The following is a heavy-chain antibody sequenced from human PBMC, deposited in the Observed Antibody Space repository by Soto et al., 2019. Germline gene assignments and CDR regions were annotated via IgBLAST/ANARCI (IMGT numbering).Heavy chain of an antibody. V-gene: IGHV1-2*04. J-gene: IGHJ4*02. CDR2: INPNSGGT. D-gene: IGHD5-12*01. CDR3: ARDGHKWLQAFGEYYFDY. Sequence: ASEKVSCKASGYTFTGYYMHWVRQAPGQGLEWMGWINPNSGGTNYAQKFQGWVTMTRDTSISTAYMELSWLRSDDTAVYYCARDGHKWLQAFGEYYFDYWGQGTLVTVSS. CDR1: GYTFTGYY.